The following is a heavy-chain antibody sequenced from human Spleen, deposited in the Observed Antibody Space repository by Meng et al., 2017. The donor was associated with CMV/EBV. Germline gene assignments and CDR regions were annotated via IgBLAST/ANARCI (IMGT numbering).Heavy chain of an antibody. V-gene: IGHV4-30-2*01. CDR3: ARVVTALWGYYFDY. CDR2: IYHSGST. D-gene: IGHD2-21*02. Sequence: LQPQASGPALVTPSQTLSLTCAVSGGSISRCGSSWSWIRQPPGKGLEWIGYIYHSGSTYYNPSLKGRVTISVDRSKNQFSLKLSSVTAADTAVYYCARVVTALWGYYFDYWGQGTLVTVSS. CDR1: GGSISRCGSS. J-gene: IGHJ4*02.